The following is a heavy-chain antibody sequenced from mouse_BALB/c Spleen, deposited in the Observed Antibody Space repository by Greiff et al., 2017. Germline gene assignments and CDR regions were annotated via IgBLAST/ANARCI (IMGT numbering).Heavy chain of an antibody. CDR2: INPSNGGT. D-gene: IGHD2-3*01. CDR1: GYTFTSYY. CDR3: TRHIYDGYSYYYAMDY. V-gene: IGHV1S81*02. Sequence: QVQLQQSGAELVKPGASVKLSCKASGYTFTSYYMYWVKQRPGQGLEWIGGINPSNGGTNFNEKFKSKATLTVDKSSSTAYMQLSSLTSEDSAVYYCTRHIYDGYSYYYAMDYWGQGTSVTVSS. J-gene: IGHJ4*01.